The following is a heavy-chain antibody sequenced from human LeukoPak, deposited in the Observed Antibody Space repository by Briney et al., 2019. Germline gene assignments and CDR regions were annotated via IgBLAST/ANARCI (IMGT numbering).Heavy chain of an antibody. D-gene: IGHD3-3*01. CDR2: ISAYNGNT. V-gene: IGHV1-18*01. CDR3: AGIPVFGVVLHQEPV. Sequence: ASVKVSCKASGYTFTSYGISWVRQAPGQGLEWMGWISAYNGNTNYAQKLQGRVTITADMSTNTAYMELSSLRSEDTAVYFCAGIPVFGVVLHQEPVWGKGTTVTVSS. J-gene: IGHJ6*04. CDR1: GYTFTSYG.